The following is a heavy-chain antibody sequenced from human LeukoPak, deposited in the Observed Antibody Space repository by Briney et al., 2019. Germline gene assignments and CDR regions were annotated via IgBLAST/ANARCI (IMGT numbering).Heavy chain of an antibody. CDR3: ARGYCSGGTCYSVDY. V-gene: IGHV4-59*01. D-gene: IGHD2-15*01. J-gene: IGHJ4*02. Sequence: PSETLSLTCTVSGGSISSYYWSWIRQPPGKGLEWIGYIYYSGSTKYNPSLKSRVTISLDTSKNQFSLKLSSVTAADTAVYYCARGYCSGGTCYSVDYWGQGTLVTVSS. CDR1: GGSISSYY. CDR2: IYYSGST.